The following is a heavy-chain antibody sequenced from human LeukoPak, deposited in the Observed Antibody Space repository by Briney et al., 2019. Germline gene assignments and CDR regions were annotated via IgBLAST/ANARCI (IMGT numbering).Heavy chain of an antibody. J-gene: IGHJ4*02. Sequence: GGSLRLSCAASGFNFDDYTMHWVRQAPGKGLEWVSLISWDGGSTYYADSVKGRFTISRDNSKNSLYLQMNSLRTEDTALYYCAKDMRNYLDYWGQGTLVTVSS. CDR3: AKDMRNYLDY. V-gene: IGHV3-43*01. CDR1: GFNFDDYT. CDR2: ISWDGGST.